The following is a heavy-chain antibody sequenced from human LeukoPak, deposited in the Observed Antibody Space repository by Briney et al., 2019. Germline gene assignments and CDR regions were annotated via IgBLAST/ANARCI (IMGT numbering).Heavy chain of an antibody. Sequence: SETLSLTCTVSGGSISSQYWSWIRQPPGKGLEWIGYIYYSGSTNYNPSLKSRVTISVDTSKNQFSLKLSSVTAADTAVYYCARTYYDILTGYDDAFDIWGQGTMVTVSS. V-gene: IGHV4-59*08. J-gene: IGHJ3*02. CDR3: ARTYYDILTGYDDAFDI. CDR2: IYYSGST. D-gene: IGHD3-9*01. CDR1: GGSISSQY.